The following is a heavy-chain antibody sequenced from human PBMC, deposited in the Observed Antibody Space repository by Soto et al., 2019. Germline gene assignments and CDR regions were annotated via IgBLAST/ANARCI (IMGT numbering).Heavy chain of an antibody. CDR3: ARDRTIVVVPAASPNWFDP. J-gene: IGHJ5*02. D-gene: IGHD2-2*01. CDR1: GFTFSSYS. Sequence: PGGSLRLSCAASGFTFSSYSMNWVRQAPGKGLEWVSSISSSSSYIYYADSVKGRFTISRDNAKNSLYLQMNSLRAEDTAVYYCARDRTIVVVPAASPNWFDPWGQGTLVTVSS. V-gene: IGHV3-21*01. CDR2: ISSSSSYI.